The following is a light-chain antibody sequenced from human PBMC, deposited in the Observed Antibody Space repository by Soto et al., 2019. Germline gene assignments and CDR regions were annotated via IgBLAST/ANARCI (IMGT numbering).Light chain of an antibody. CDR3: QQSSSIPWT. CDR1: QIISTY. CDR2: GAS. J-gene: IGKJ1*01. Sequence: DIQMTQSPSSLSASVGDRVTITCRASQIISTYLHWYQHKPGKAPKLLISGASTLQSGVPSRFSATGSGTEFALNINSLQPEDFATYYCQQSSSIPWTFGPGTKVEIK. V-gene: IGKV1-39*01.